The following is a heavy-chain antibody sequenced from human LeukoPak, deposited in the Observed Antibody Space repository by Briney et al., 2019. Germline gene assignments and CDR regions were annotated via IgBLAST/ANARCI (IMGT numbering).Heavy chain of an antibody. Sequence: GGSLRLSCAASGFTVSSNYMSWVRQAPGKGLEWVSVIYSGGSTYYADSVKDRLPLSRDNSKHTLYLQMNSLRAEDTAVYYCASQTAYWGQGTLVTVSS. CDR2: IYSGGST. V-gene: IGHV3-66*02. J-gene: IGHJ4*02. CDR3: ASQTAY. CDR1: GFTVSSNY.